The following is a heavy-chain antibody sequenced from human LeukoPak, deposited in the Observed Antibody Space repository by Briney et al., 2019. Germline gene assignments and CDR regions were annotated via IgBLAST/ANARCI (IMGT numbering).Heavy chain of an antibody. V-gene: IGHV3-23*01. J-gene: IGHJ4*02. CDR3: AKGAVAVVPAAMGGDY. CDR2: ISGSGGST. Sequence: GGSLRLSCAASGFTFSSYAMSWVRQAPGKGLEWVSAISGSGGSTYYADSVKGRFTISRDNSKNTLYLQMNSLRAEDTAVYYCAKGAVAVVPAAMGGDYWGQGTLVTVSS. D-gene: IGHD2-2*01. CDR1: GFTFSSYA.